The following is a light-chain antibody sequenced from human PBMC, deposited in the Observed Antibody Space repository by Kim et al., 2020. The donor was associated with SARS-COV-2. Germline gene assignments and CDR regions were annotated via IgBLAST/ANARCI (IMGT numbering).Light chain of an antibody. CDR3: CSYAGSYTLV. V-gene: IGLV2-11*03. CDR2: DGT. Sequence: GQSVTISCTGTSSDVGGYNYVSWYQQHPDKAPRLMIVDGTKRPSGVPDRFSGSKSGDTASLTISGLQADDDADYYCCSYAGSYTLVFGGGTQLTVL. J-gene: IGLJ2*01. CDR1: SSDVGGYNY.